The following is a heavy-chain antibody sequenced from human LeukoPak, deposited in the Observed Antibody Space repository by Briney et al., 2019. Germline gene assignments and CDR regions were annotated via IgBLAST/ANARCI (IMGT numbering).Heavy chain of an antibody. Sequence: GGSLRLSCAAPGFTFSSYAMSWVRQAPGKGLDWVAGISDSGGSTNYADSVKGRFTISRDNPKNTLYLQMNSLRAEDTAVYFCAKRGVVIRVILVGFHKEAYYFDSWGQGALVTVSS. D-gene: IGHD3-22*01. CDR3: AKRGVVIRVILVGFHKEAYYFDS. V-gene: IGHV3-23*01. CDR2: ISDSGGST. CDR1: GFTFSSYA. J-gene: IGHJ4*02.